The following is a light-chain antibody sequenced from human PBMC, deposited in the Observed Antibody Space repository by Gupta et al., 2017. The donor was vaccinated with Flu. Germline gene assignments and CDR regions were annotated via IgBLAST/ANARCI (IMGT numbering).Light chain of an antibody. Sequence: EMVLTQSPGTLSLSPGERATLSCRASQSVGSNYLAWYQQKPGQAPRLLLYDTSRRATGIPDRFSGSGSGTDFTLTISRLEPEDFAVYFCQYEACLMWTFGQGTKVEIK. J-gene: IGKJ1*01. CDR3: QYEACLMWT. V-gene: IGKV3-20*01. CDR2: DTS. CDR1: QSVGSNY.